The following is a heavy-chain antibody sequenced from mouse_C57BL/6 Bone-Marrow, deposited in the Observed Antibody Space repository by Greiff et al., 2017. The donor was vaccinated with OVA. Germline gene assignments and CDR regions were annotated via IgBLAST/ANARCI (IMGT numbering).Heavy chain of an antibody. J-gene: IGHJ2*01. D-gene: IGHD2-12*01. CDR3: AMLLLSFDY. Sequence: QVQLQQPGAELVKPGASVKVSCKASGYTFTSYWMHWVRQRPGQGLEWIGRIHPSASDPDYNQKFKGKATLTVDKSTSTAYMQLSSLTSEDSAVYYCAMLLLSFDYWGQGTTLTVSS. V-gene: IGHV1-74*01. CDR1: GYTFTSYW. CDR2: IHPSASDP.